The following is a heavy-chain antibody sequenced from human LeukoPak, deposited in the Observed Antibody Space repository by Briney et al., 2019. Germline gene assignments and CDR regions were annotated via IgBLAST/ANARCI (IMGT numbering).Heavy chain of an antibody. D-gene: IGHD4-17*01. Sequence: PGGSLRLSCAASGFTFSSHWMHWVRHAPGKGLVWVSRINTDVSSTTYADSVKGRFTISRDNGKNTLYLQMNSLRADDTAVYYCVRGGTHYGDFDPWGQGTLVIVSS. CDR1: GFTFSSHW. CDR3: VRGGTHYGDFDP. V-gene: IGHV3-74*03. J-gene: IGHJ5*02. CDR2: INTDVSST.